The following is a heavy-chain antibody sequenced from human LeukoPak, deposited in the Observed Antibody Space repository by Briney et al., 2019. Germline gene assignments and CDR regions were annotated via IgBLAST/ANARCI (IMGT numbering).Heavy chain of an antibody. J-gene: IGHJ1*01. CDR3: ARPYCGGDCYVEYFQH. V-gene: IGHV3-48*03. CDR1: GFTFSSYE. D-gene: IGHD2-21*02. CDR2: ISSSGSTI. Sequence: PGGSLRLSCAASGFTFSSYEMNWVRQAPGKGLEWVSYISSSGSTIYYADSVKGRFTISRDNAKNSLYLQMNSLRAEDTAVYYCARPYCGGDCYVEYFQHWARAPWSPSPQ.